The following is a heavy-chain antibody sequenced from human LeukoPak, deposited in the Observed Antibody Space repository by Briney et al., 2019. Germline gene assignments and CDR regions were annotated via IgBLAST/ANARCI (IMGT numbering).Heavy chain of an antibody. CDR3: AKDSAPYLSHFDY. V-gene: IGHV3-30*02. CDR2: IRYDGSNK. J-gene: IGHJ4*02. Sequence: GGSLRLSCAASGFTFSSYGMHWVRQAPGKGLEWVAFIRYDGSNKYYADSVKGRFTISRDNSKNTLYLQMNSLRAEDTAVYYCAKDSAPYLSHFDYWGQGTLVTVSS. CDR1: GFTFSSYG. D-gene: IGHD2-21*01.